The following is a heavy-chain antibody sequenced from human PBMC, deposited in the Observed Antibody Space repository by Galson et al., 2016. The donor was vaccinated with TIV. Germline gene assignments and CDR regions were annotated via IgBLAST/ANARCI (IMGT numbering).Heavy chain of an antibody. D-gene: IGHD7-27*01. V-gene: IGHV3-7*01. CDR3: SRDYRWGFDY. CDR2: INQDGSER. J-gene: IGHJ4*02. Sequence: SLRLPCAISGFAFSSHWMSWVRQAPGKGLEWVSKINQDGSERYYVDSVKGRFTISRDNAKNSLYLQMNSLRAEDTAIYYCSRDYRWGFDYWGQGTLVTVSS. CDR1: GFAFSSHW.